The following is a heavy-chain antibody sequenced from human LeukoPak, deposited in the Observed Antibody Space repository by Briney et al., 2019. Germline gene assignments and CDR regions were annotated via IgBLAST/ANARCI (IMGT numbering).Heavy chain of an antibody. D-gene: IGHD2-2*01. Sequence: ASVKDFCKASGCTFTNYFMHWVLQAPGQGLEWMGWINPNGGGTNYAQKFQGRVTMTRDTSISTAYMELSRLRSDDTAVYYCARDFYHDYWGQGTLVTVSS. V-gene: IGHV1-2*02. CDR3: ARDFYHDY. CDR1: GCTFTNYF. CDR2: INPNGGGT. J-gene: IGHJ4*02.